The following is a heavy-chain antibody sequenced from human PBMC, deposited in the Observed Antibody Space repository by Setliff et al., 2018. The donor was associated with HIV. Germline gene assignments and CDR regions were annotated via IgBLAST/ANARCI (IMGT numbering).Heavy chain of an antibody. V-gene: IGHV4-59*08. CDR1: GGSISSYY. Sequence: SETLSLTCTVSGGSISSYYWSWIRQPPGKGLEWIGYIYYSGSTNYNPSLKSRVTISVDTSKNQFSLNLSSVIAADTAVYYCARHAAGPDGPFDYWGQGTLVTVSS. J-gene: IGHJ4*02. CDR3: ARHAAGPDGPFDY. CDR2: IYYSGST.